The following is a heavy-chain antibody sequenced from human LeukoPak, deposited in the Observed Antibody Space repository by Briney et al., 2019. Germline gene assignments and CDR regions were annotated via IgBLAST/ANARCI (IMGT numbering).Heavy chain of an antibody. CDR1: GGSISSGAYS. V-gene: IGHV4-30-2*01. Sequence: SQSLSLTCAVSGGSISSGAYSWSWVRQPPRKRLDWNGNVYHSGSTYYNPSFKSRVTISVDRSKIQCSLKLISVTAADTAVYFCARGGDVPTAGWVYYFDYWGQGTLVTVSS. CDR2: VYHSGST. CDR3: ARGGDVPTAGWVYYFDY. D-gene: IGHD6-13*01. J-gene: IGHJ4*02.